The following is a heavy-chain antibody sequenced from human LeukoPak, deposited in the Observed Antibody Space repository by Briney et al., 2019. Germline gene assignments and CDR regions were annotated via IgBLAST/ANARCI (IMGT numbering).Heavy chain of an antibody. CDR1: GYTFSGYY. J-gene: IGHJ5*02. CDR2: INPNSGDT. V-gene: IGHV1-2*02. D-gene: IGHD2-2*01. CDR3: ARVQYQLLFEGNWFDP. Sequence: GASVKVSCKASGYTFSGYYIHWVRQAPGQGLKWMGWINPNSGDTHYAQKFRGRVTMTRDTSSSTAYMDLNSLISDDTAVYYCARVQYQLLFEGNWFDPWGQGTLVTVSS.